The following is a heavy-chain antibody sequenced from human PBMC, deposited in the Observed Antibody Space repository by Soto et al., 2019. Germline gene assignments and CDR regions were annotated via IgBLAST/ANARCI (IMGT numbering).Heavy chain of an antibody. J-gene: IGHJ4*02. D-gene: IGHD2-2*01. CDR2: ITGGDNTK. CDR3: ARGDETVVLPGLFDF. V-gene: IGHV3-48*01. CDR1: GFTFSTYA. Sequence: EVQLVESGGGLVQPGGSLRLSCAAPGFTFSTYAMNWVRQAPGKGLEWVSYITGGDNTKYYADSVRGRFAISRDNAKNSLYLQMNSLRAEDTAVYFCARGDETVVLPGLFDFWGQGTLVSVSS.